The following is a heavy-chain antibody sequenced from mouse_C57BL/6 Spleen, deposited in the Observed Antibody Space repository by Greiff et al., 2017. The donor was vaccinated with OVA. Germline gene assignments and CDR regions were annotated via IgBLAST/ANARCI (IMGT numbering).Heavy chain of an antibody. Sequence: QVQLKQSGPELVKPGASVKISCKASGYAFSSSWMNWVKQRPGKGLEWIGRIYPGDGDTNYNGKFKGKATLTADKSSSTAYMQLSSLTSEDSAVYFCSTNYYGSEGFAYWGQGTLVTVSA. CDR2: IYPGDGDT. CDR3: STNYYGSEGFAY. V-gene: IGHV1-82*01. CDR1: GYAFSSSW. J-gene: IGHJ3*01. D-gene: IGHD1-1*01.